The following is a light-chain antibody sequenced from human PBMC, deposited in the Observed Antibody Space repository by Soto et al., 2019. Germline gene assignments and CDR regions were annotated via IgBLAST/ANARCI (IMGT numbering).Light chain of an antibody. J-gene: IGLJ2*01. CDR3: SSYAGSNNFDVV. CDR2: EVS. Sequence: QSALTQPPSASGSPGQSVTISCTGTSSDVGGYNYVSWYQQHPGKAPKLMIYEVSKRPSGVPDRFSGSKSGNTASLTVSGLQAEEEDDYYCSSYAGSNNFDVVFGGGTKVTVL. CDR1: SSDVGGYNY. V-gene: IGLV2-8*01.